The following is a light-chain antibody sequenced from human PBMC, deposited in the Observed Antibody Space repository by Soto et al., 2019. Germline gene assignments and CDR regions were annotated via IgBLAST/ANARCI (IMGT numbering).Light chain of an antibody. V-gene: IGLV1-40*01. CDR3: QSYDSSLSGVV. J-gene: IGLJ2*01. CDR2: GNS. CDR1: SSNIGAGYD. Sequence: QAVVTQPPSVSGAPGQRGTISCTGSSSNIGAGYDVHWYQQLPGTAPKLLIDGNSNRPSGVPDRFSGSKSGTSASLAITGLQAEDEADYYCQSYDSSLSGVVFGGGTKLPVL.